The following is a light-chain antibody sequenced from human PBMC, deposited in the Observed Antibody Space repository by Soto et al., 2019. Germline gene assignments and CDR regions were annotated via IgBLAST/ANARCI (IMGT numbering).Light chain of an antibody. CDR2: AAS. CDR1: ESISRH. J-gene: IGKJ1*01. V-gene: IGKV1-39*01. Sequence: DIQMTQSPSSLSASVGDRVTITCRAAESISRHLNWYQQEPGRAPDLLIYAASTLQNGVPPRFTGSGSGTEFTLTITGLQLEDFATYYCQQYNTYWTFGQGAKVDI. CDR3: QQYNTYWT.